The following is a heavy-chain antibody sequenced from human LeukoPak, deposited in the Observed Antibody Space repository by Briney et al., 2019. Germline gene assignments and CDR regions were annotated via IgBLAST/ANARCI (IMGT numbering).Heavy chain of an antibody. V-gene: IGHV1-8*03. CDR2: MNPNSGNT. Sequence: ASVKVSCKASGYTFTSYDINWVRQATGQGLEWMGWMNPNSGNTGYAQKFQGRVTITSNTSISTAYMELSRLRSDDTAVYYCARDGFLMPYSINWFDPWGQGTLVTVSS. CDR3: ARDGFLMPYSINWFDP. CDR1: GYTFTSYD. D-gene: IGHD6-13*01. J-gene: IGHJ5*02.